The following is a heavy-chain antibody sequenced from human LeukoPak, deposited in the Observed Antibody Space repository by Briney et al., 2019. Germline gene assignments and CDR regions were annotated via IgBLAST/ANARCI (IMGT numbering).Heavy chain of an antibody. Sequence: SETLSLTCTVSGGSISSSSYYWGWIRQPPGKGLEWIGSISYSGTTYYNPSLKSRLTISVDTSKNQFSLKLSSVTAADTAVYYCARVYDSSGSGYFDYWGQGTLVTVSS. D-gene: IGHD3-22*01. CDR2: ISYSGTT. J-gene: IGHJ4*02. CDR3: ARVYDSSGSGYFDY. CDR1: GGSISSSSYY. V-gene: IGHV4-39*07.